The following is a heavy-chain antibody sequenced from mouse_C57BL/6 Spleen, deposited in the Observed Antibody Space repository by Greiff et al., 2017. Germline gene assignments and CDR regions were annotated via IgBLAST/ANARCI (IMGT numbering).Heavy chain of an antibody. V-gene: IGHV5-12*01. CDR1: GFTFSDYY. CDR2: ISNGGGST. Sequence: EVQRVESGGGLVQPGGSLKLSCAASGFTFSDYYMYWVRQTPEKRLEWVAYISNGGGSTYYPDTVKGRFTISRDNAKNTLYLQMSRLKSEDTAMYYCARHGDYDEGYYAMDYWGQGTSVTVSS. CDR3: ARHGDYDEGYYAMDY. D-gene: IGHD2-4*01. J-gene: IGHJ4*01.